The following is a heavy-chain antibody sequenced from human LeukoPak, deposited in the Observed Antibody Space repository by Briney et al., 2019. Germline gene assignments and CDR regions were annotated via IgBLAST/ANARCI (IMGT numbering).Heavy chain of an antibody. CDR3: AREMATIGSWFDP. V-gene: IGHV4-34*01. D-gene: IGHD5-24*01. Sequence: TSETLSLTCAVYGGSFSGYYWSWIRQPPGKGLEWIGEINHSGSTNYNPSLKSRVTISVDTSKNQFSLKLSSVTAADTAVYYCAREMATIGSWFDPWGQGTLVTVSS. CDR2: INHSGST. CDR1: GGSFSGYY. J-gene: IGHJ5*02.